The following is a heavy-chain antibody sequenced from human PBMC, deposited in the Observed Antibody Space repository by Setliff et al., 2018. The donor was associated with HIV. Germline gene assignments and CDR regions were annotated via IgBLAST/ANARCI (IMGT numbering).Heavy chain of an antibody. Sequence: SVKVSCKASGGTFSTNAVSWVRQAPGQGLEWMGGIIPLLGKANYAQKFQGRVTITAGESTSTVYMELSSLRSADTAVYYCARGGVCTSSSCGGIYYYGMDVWSQGTTVTVSS. D-gene: IGHD2-2*01. CDR2: IIPLLGKA. V-gene: IGHV1-69*10. CDR1: GGTFSTNA. J-gene: IGHJ6*02. CDR3: ARGGVCTSSSCGGIYYYGMDV.